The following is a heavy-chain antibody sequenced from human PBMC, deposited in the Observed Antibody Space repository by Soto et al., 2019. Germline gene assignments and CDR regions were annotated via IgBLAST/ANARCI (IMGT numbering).Heavy chain of an antibody. CDR1: GGSFSGYY. J-gene: IGHJ5*02. Sequence: SETLSLTCAVYGGSFSGYYWSWIRQPPGKGLEWIGEINHSGSTNYNPSLKSRVTISVDTSKNQFSLKLSSVTAADTAVYYCARGYSSGRLFDPWGQGTLVTVSS. D-gene: IGHD6-19*01. CDR3: ARGYSSGRLFDP. V-gene: IGHV4-34*01. CDR2: INHSGST.